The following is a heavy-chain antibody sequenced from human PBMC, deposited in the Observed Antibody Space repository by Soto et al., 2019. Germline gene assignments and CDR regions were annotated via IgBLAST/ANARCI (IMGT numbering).Heavy chain of an antibody. J-gene: IGHJ4*02. CDR3: ARGGGRMGDH. D-gene: IGHD2-15*01. Sequence: QVQLQESGPGLVKPSETLSLSCTVSGDSVSSDNYYWNWIRQPPGKGLEWIGYIYYSGSTNYNPPLNSRVTISLDTSKNQFSLRLSSVTAADTAVYYCARGGGRMGDHWGQGTLVTVSS. V-gene: IGHV4-61*01. CDR2: IYYSGST. CDR1: GDSVSSDNYY.